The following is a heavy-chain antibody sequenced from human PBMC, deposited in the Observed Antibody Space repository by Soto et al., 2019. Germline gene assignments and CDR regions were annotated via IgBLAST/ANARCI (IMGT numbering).Heavy chain of an antibody. V-gene: IGHV3-48*02. J-gene: IGHJ4*01. CDR2: ITVVTGNT. CDR1: GFRMSGYS. CDR3: VRDRDLGGDMAHGDF. Sequence: GGAQRLSCEASGFRMSGYSMCWVRQSAGKGLEWLAYITVVTGNTRYADSVKGRFTISADRGRNSVFLQLNSLRDEDTAVYYCVRDRDLGGDMAHGDFWGQGTLVTVSS. D-gene: IGHD2-21*01.